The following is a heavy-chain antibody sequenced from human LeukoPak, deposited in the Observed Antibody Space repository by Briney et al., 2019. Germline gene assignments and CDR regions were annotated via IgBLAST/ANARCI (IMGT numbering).Heavy chain of an antibody. D-gene: IGHD3-22*01. CDR3: AREFWDSSGYYPIDY. Sequence: GGSLRLSCAASGFTLSNYEMNWVRQAPGKGLEWVSYISSPGTTFYAGSVKGRFTVSRDNAKNSLYLQMNSLRAEDTAVYYCAREFWDSSGYYPIDYWGQGILVTVSS. V-gene: IGHV3-48*03. J-gene: IGHJ4*02. CDR1: GFTLSNYE. CDR2: ISSPGTT.